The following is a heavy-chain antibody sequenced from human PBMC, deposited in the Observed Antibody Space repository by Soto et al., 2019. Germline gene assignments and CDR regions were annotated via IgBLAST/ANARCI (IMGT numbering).Heavy chain of an antibody. Sequence: SETLSLTCTVSGGSISSRGYYWSWIRQHPGKGLEWIGYIYYSGSTYYNPSLKSRVTISADTSKNQFSLKLSSVTAADTAVYYCARAYDSHYFDYWGQGTLVTVSS. V-gene: IGHV4-31*03. J-gene: IGHJ4*02. CDR3: ARAYDSHYFDY. CDR1: GGSISSRGYY. CDR2: IYYSGST. D-gene: IGHD3-22*01.